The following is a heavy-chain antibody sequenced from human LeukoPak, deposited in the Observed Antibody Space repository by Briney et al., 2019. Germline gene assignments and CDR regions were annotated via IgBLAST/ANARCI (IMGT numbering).Heavy chain of an antibody. V-gene: IGHV3-7*01. J-gene: IGHJ4*02. CDR1: GFTFSTSW. D-gene: IGHD2-15*01. Sequence: GGSLRLSCEGSGFTFSTSWMHWVRQAPGKGLEWVANIKQDGSEKYYVDSVKGRFTISRDNAKNSLYLQMNSLRAEDTAVYYCAGGGGNCGGVSCNPPVAYYFDSWGQGTLVTVSS. CDR2: IKQDGSEK. CDR3: AGGGGNCGGVSCNPPVAYYFDS.